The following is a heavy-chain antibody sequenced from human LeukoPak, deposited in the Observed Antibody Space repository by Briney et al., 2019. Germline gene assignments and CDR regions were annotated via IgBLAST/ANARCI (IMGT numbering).Heavy chain of an antibody. CDR3: ARVFVVRGVLMKNWFDP. CDR2: IYTSRST. Sequence: SETLSLTCTVSGGSISSYYWSWIRQPAGKGLEWIGRIYTSRSTDYNPSLKSRVTMSVDTSKNLFTLKLSSVTAADTAVYYCARVFVVRGVLMKNWFDPWGQGTLVTVSS. J-gene: IGHJ5*02. D-gene: IGHD3-10*01. V-gene: IGHV4-4*07. CDR1: GGSISSYY.